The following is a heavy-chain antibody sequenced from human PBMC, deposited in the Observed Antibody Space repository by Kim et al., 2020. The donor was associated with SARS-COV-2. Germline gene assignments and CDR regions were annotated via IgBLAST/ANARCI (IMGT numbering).Heavy chain of an antibody. V-gene: IGHV3-23*01. Sequence: AHSSEGRFTISRDDSKNTLYLQVNSLRAEDTAVYYCAKEQEVPEGGYFDYWGQGTLVTVSS. J-gene: IGHJ4*02. D-gene: IGHD2-15*01. CDR3: AKEQEVPEGGYFDY.